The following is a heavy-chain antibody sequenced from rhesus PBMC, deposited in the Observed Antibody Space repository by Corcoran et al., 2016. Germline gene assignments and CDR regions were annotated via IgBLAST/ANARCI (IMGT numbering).Heavy chain of an antibody. CDR3: ARRLGQYWYFDL. Sequence: QLQLQESGPGLVQPSETLSVTCAVSGGSISSSYWSWIRQAPGKGLEWIGYIYGSGSSTNYNPSLKRRVTLSVDTSKNQLALKLSSVTTADTTGYYCARRLGQYWYFDLWGPGTPITISS. CDR1: GGSISSSY. V-gene: IGHV4-169*01. J-gene: IGHJ2*01. D-gene: IGHD3-34*01. CDR2: IYGSGSST.